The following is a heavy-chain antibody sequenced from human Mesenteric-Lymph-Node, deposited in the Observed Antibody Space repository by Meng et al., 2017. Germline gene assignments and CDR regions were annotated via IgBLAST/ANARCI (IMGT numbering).Heavy chain of an antibody. D-gene: IGHD5-18*01. V-gene: IGHV1-69*05. CDR2: IIPIFGTA. CDR1: GGTFSSYA. J-gene: IGHJ5*02. Sequence: SVKVSCKASGGTFSSYAISWVRQAPGQGLEWMGGIIPIFGTANYAQKFQGRVTITTDESTSTAYMELSSLRSEDTAVYYCARTPFGSPDTAMVPYNWFDPWGHGNQVTGAS. CDR3: ARTPFGSPDTAMVPYNWFDP.